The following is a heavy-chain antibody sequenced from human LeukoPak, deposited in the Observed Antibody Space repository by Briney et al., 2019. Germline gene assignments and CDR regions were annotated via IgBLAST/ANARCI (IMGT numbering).Heavy chain of an antibody. CDR3: ARVTGSDWYFNYFDY. D-gene: IGHD6-19*01. J-gene: IGHJ4*02. V-gene: IGHV3-11*01. CDR2: INSGGSII. Sequence: GGSLRLSCAASEFTFSDYYMTWISQAPGKGLEWVSYINSGGSIIYYADSVKGRFTISRDNAKNSLYLQMNSLRAEDTAVYYCARVTGSDWYFNYFDYWGQGALVTVSS. CDR1: EFTFSDYY.